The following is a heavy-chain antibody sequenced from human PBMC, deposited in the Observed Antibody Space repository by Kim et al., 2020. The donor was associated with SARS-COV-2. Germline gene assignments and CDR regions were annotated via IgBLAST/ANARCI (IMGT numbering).Heavy chain of an antibody. D-gene: IGHD3-16*02. CDR3: ARVRGQYDYVWGRYHNEVYYYYMDV. J-gene: IGHJ6*03. V-gene: IGHV4-59*01. CDR2: IYYSGST. CDR1: GGSISSYY. Sequence: SETLSLTCTVSGGSISSYYWSWIRQPPGKGLEWIGYIYYSGSTNYNPSLKSRVTISVDTSKNQFSLKLSSVTAADTAGYYCARVRGQYDYVWGRYHNEVYYYYMDVWGKGTTVTVSS.